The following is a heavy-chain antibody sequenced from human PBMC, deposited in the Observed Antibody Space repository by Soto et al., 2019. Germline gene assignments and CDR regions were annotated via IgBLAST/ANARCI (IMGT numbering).Heavy chain of an antibody. J-gene: IGHJ4*02. D-gene: IGHD3-10*01. Sequence: QAQLVKSGAEMKKPGASVKVSCESSGYTFTAYYIHWVRQAPGHGLEGMGWINPNGGGTKYAQKFQGRVTMTRDTSINTADMELTRLTSDDTAVYYCARAIHTLIQGVRFRVDQLGQGTLVSVSS. V-gene: IGHV1-2*02. CDR2: INPNGGGT. CDR1: GYTFTAYY. CDR3: ARAIHTLIQGVRFRVDQ.